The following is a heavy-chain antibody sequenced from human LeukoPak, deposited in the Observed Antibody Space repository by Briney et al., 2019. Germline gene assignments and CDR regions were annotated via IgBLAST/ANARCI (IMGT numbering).Heavy chain of an antibody. J-gene: IGHJ4*02. Sequence: GASVTVSCKASGYTFTSYGISWVRQAPGQGLEWMGWISAYNGNTNYAQKLQGRVTMTTDTSTSTAYMELRSLRSDDTAVYYCARDDCGGDCYPDHFDYWGQGTLVTVSS. D-gene: IGHD2-21*02. V-gene: IGHV1-18*01. CDR2: ISAYNGNT. CDR1: GYTFTSYG. CDR3: ARDDCGGDCYPDHFDY.